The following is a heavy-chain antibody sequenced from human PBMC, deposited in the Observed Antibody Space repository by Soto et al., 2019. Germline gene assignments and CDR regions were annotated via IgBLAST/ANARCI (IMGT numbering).Heavy chain of an antibody. V-gene: IGHV1-2*04. CDR1: GYTFTGYY. D-gene: IGHD5-12*01. J-gene: IGHJ6*02. Sequence: ASVKVSCKASGYTFTGYYMHWVRQAPGQGLEWMGWINSNGGGTNYAQKFQGWVTMTGDTSINTAYMELSRLRSDDTAVYYCARDLRSGYSGYDYGGYYYYGMDVWGQGTTVTVSS. CDR3: ARDLRSGYSGYDYGGYYYYGMDV. CDR2: INSNGGGT.